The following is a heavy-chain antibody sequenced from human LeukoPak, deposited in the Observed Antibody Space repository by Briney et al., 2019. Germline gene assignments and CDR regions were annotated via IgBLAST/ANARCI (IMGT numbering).Heavy chain of an antibody. J-gene: IGHJ4*02. D-gene: IGHD5-18*01. Sequence: PSGTLSLTCAVYGGSFSGYYWSWIRQPPGKGLEWIGEINHSGSTNYNPSLKSRVTISVDTSKNQFSLKLSSVTAADTAVYYCARGRRYSYGYDYWGQGTLVTVSS. CDR1: GGSFSGYY. CDR3: ARGRRYSYGYDY. V-gene: IGHV4-34*01. CDR2: INHSGST.